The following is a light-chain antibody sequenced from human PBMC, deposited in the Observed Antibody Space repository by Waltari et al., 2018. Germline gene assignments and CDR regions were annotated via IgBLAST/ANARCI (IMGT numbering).Light chain of an antibody. CDR3: QQYYNTPRT. CDR2: WAS. V-gene: IGKV4-1*01. CDR1: QSVLYSPNNKNY. J-gene: IGKJ1*01. Sequence: DIVMTQSPDSLAVSLGERATINCKSRQSVLYSPNNKNYLAWYQQKPGQPPKLLIFWASTRESGVPDRFSGSGSGADFTLTISSLRAEDVAVYYCQQYYNTPRTFGQGTTVEIK.